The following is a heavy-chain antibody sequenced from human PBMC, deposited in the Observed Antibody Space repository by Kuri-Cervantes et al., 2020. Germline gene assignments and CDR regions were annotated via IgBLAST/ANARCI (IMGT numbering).Heavy chain of an antibody. Sequence: ASVKVSCKASGYTFTGYYIHWVRQAPGQGLEWMGWINPNSDGTNYAQKFQGWVTITRDTSISTAYMEMRRLTSDDTAVYYCARGEYRYGYKYWGQGTLVTVSS. CDR3: ARGEYRYGYKY. CDR2: INPNSDGT. J-gene: IGHJ1*01. V-gene: IGHV1-2*04. CDR1: GYTFTGYY. D-gene: IGHD5-18*01.